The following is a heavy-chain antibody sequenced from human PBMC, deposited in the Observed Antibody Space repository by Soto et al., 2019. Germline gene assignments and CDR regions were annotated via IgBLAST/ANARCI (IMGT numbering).Heavy chain of an antibody. V-gene: IGHV2-5*01. D-gene: IGHD3-16*01. Sequence: SGPTLVNPTQTLTLTCALSGFSVSARGVGVGWIRQPPGKALEWLAIIYWNDDKLYRPSLQSRLNITKDTSKNQVVLTMTNMDPVDTATYYCAHSPWGAAPDYWGQGTPGTVSS. CDR2: IYWNDDK. CDR3: AHSPWGAAPDY. CDR1: GFSVSARGVG. J-gene: IGHJ4*02.